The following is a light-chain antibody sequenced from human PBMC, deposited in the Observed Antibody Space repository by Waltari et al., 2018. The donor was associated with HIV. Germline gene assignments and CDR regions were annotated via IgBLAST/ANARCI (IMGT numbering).Light chain of an antibody. V-gene: IGKV3-15*01. CDR2: GAS. Sequence: EMVMTQSPATLSVSPGERATLSCRASQSVSSNLAWYQQKPGQAPRLFIYGASTRATGVPASFSGSGSGTEFTLTISSLQSEDFAVYYCQQYNNWPRTFGQGTKVEIK. CDR1: QSVSSN. CDR3: QQYNNWPRT. J-gene: IGKJ1*01.